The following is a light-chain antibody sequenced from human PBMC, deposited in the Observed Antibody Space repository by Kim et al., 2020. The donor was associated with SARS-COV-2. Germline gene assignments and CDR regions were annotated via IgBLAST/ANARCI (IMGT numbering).Light chain of an antibody. CDR1: QGISNY. CDR3: QEYNGAPPLT. J-gene: IGKJ1*01. Sequence: IQMTQSPSSLSASVGDRVTITCWASQGISNYLAWYQQKPGKAPKLLIYAASALQSGVPSRFSGSGSGTDFALTINSLQADDVATYYCQEYNGAPPLTFGQGTKVDIK. V-gene: IGKV1-27*01. CDR2: AAS.